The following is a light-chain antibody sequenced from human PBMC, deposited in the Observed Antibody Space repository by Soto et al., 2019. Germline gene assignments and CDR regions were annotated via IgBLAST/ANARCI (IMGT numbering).Light chain of an antibody. Sequence: QSVLTQPRSVSGSPGQSVTISCTGTGIDVGAYNYVSWYQQHPAKAPNLMIYDVSKRPSGVPDRFSGSKSGNTASLTISGLQAEDEGDYYCCSYTNSAYVFGTGTKVTVL. J-gene: IGLJ1*01. CDR1: GIDVGAYNY. CDR3: CSYTNSAYV. V-gene: IGLV2-11*01. CDR2: DVS.